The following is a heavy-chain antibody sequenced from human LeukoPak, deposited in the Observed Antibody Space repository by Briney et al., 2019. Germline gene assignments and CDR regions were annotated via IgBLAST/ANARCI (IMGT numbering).Heavy chain of an antibody. CDR1: GGTFSSYA. CDR3: ARETGYSSGWYTGASMGFQH. Sequence: SVKVSCKASGGTFSSYAISWVRQAPGQGLEWMGRIIPILGIANYAQKFQGRVTITADKSTSTAYMELSSLRSEDTAVYYCARETGYSSGWYTGASMGFQHWGQGTLVTVSS. D-gene: IGHD6-19*01. V-gene: IGHV1-69*04. CDR2: IIPILGIA. J-gene: IGHJ1*01.